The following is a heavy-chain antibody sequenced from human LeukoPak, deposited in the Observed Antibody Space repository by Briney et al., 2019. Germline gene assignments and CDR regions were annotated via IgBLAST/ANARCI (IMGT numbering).Heavy chain of an antibody. V-gene: IGHV3-20*04. CDR3: ARGKYSFGSYLDY. D-gene: IGHD5-18*01. Sequence: PGGSLRLSCAASGFTFDDYAMTWVRQVPGKGLEWVSGISWKGETTGYADSVKGRFTISRDNAKKFLYLQMNSLRAEDTALYFCARGKYSFGSYLDYWGQGTLVTVSS. CDR2: ISWKGETT. CDR1: GFTFDDYA. J-gene: IGHJ4*02.